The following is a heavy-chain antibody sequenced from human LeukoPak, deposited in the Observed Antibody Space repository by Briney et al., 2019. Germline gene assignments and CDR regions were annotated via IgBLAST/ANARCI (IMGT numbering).Heavy chain of an antibody. CDR2: IYYSGST. V-gene: IGHV4-61*01. J-gene: IGHJ5*02. CDR3: ARGASIAARSNWFDP. D-gene: IGHD6-6*01. CDR1: GVSISSGSYY. Sequence: SQTLSLTCTVSGVSISSGSYYWSWIRQPPGKGLEWIGYIYYSGSTNYNPSLKSRVTISVDTSKNQFSLKLSSVTAADTAVYYCARGASIAARSNWFDPWGQGTLVTVSS.